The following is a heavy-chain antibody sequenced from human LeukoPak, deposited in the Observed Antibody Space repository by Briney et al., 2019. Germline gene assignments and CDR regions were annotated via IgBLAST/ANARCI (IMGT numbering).Heavy chain of an antibody. CDR3: ARGMSGYSSYDY. CDR1: GFSVSSNY. V-gene: IGHV3-66*01. CDR2: IYNGGNT. J-gene: IGHJ4*02. D-gene: IGHD5-12*01. Sequence: GGSLRLSCAASGFSVSSNYLSWVRQAPGKGLEWVSVIYNGGNTYYADFVKGRFTLSSDNSKNTLYLQMNSLTAEDTAVYYCARGMSGYSSYDYWGQGILVTVSS.